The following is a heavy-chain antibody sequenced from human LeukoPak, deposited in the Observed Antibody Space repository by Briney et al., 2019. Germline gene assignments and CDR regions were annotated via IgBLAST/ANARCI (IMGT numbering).Heavy chain of an antibody. CDR1: GFTFSTFH. Sequence: QSGGSLRLSCATSGFTFSTFHMHWARQAPGGVPEWVAFIQNDGGKKYYGDSVKGRFAISRDNSKSTLYLQLNGLTTEDTAVYYCARSYVLNFFNPWGQGTLVTVSS. D-gene: IGHD3-10*02. V-gene: IGHV3-30*02. CDR2: IQNDGGKK. J-gene: IGHJ5*02. CDR3: ARSYVLNFFNP.